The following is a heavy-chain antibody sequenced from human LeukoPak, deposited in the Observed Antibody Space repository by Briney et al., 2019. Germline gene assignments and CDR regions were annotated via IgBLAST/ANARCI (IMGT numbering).Heavy chain of an antibody. V-gene: IGHV4-34*01. CDR3: ASGRDCSSTSCYTGGIYY. CDR2: INHSGST. J-gene: IGHJ4*02. D-gene: IGHD2-2*02. Sequence: KPSETLSLTCTVSGGSISSHYWGWIRQPPGKGPEWIGEINHSGSTNYNPSLKSRVTISVDTSKNQFSLKLSSVTAADTAVYYCASGRDCSSTSCYTGGIYYWGQGTLVTVSS. CDR1: GGSISSHY.